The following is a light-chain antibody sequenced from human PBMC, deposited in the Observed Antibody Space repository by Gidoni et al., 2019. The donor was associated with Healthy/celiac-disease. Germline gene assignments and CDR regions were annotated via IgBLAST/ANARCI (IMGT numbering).Light chain of an antibody. Sequence: EIVLTQSPATLSLSPGERATLSCRARQSVSSYFAWYQQRPGQAPRLLIYGASNRATGIPARFSGSGAGTDFTLTSSSLEPEDFAVYYCQQRSNWPPLWTFGPGTKVEI. CDR1: QSVSSY. CDR2: GAS. CDR3: QQRSNWPPLWT. V-gene: IGKV3-11*01. J-gene: IGKJ1*01.